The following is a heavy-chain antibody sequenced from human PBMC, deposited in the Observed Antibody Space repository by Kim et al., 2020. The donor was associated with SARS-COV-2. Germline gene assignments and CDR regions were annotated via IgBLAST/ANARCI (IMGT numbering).Heavy chain of an antibody. V-gene: IGHV3-21*01. J-gene: IGHJ4*02. Sequence: YADSVKGRFTISRDKAKNSLYLQMSSLRAEDTAVYYCAGDYYGSGSPGYWGQGTLVTVSS. D-gene: IGHD3-10*01. CDR3: AGDYYGSGSPGY.